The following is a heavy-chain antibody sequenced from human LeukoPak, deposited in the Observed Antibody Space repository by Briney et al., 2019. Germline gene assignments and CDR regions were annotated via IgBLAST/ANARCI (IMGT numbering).Heavy chain of an antibody. CDR1: GGTFSSYA. Sequence: SVKVSCKASGGTFSSYAISWVRQAPGQGLEWMGGIIPIFGTANYAQKFQGRVTITADESTSTAYMELSSLRSEDTAVYYCARGDQAVEDYFDYWGQGTLVTVSS. V-gene: IGHV1-69*13. CDR2: IIPIFGTA. J-gene: IGHJ4*02. D-gene: IGHD6-19*01. CDR3: ARGDQAVEDYFDY.